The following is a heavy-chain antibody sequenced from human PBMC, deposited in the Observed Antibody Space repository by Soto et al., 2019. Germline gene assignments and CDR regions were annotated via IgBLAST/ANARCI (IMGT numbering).Heavy chain of an antibody. CDR2: ISYDGSNK. J-gene: IGHJ4*02. Sequence: PGGSLRLSCAASGFTFSSYGMHWVRQAPGKGLEWVAVISYDGSNKYYADSVKGRFTISRDNSKNTLYLQMNSLRAEDTAVYYCAKDFRQVALDCWGQGTLVTVSS. D-gene: IGHD5-12*01. CDR1: GFTFSSYG. CDR3: AKDFRQVALDC. V-gene: IGHV3-30*18.